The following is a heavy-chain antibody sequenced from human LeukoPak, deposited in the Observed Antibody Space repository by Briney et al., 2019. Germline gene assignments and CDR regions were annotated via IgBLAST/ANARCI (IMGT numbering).Heavy chain of an antibody. J-gene: IGHJ3*02. CDR1: GGSISSYY. V-gene: IGHV4-59*01. Sequence: SETLSLTCTVSGGSISSYYWSWIRQPPGKGLEWIGHIYYSGSTNYNPSLKSRVTISVDTSKNQFSLKLSSVTAADTAVYYCARDGYYYDSSGPGSPAFDIWGQGTMVTVSS. CDR2: IYYSGST. D-gene: IGHD3-22*01. CDR3: ARDGYYYDSSGPGSPAFDI.